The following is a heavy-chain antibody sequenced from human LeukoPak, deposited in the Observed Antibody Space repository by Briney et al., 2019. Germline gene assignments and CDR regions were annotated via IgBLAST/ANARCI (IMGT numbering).Heavy chain of an antibody. Sequence: SETLSLTCTVSGGSISSYYWSWIRQPAGKGLEWIGRIYTSGSTNYNPSLKSRVTMSVDTSKNQFSLKLSSVTAADTAVYYCARDLNEVAHNWFDPWGRGTLVTVSS. CDR1: GGSISSYY. D-gene: IGHD5-12*01. J-gene: IGHJ5*02. CDR3: ARDLNEVAHNWFDP. CDR2: IYTSGST. V-gene: IGHV4-4*07.